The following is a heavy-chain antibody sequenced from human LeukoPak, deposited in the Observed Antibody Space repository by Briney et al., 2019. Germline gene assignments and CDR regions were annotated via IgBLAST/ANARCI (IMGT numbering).Heavy chain of an antibody. D-gene: IGHD6-19*01. CDR1: GGSISSSN. Sequence: PSETLSLTCAVSGGSISSSNWWSWVRQPPGKGLEWVSSISGSGGTTYYADSVKGRFTISRDNSRNTLYLQMNSLRAEDTAVYYCAKETVAAYYWGQGTLVTVSS. J-gene: IGHJ4*02. CDR2: ISGSGGTT. CDR3: AKETVAAYY. V-gene: IGHV3-23*01.